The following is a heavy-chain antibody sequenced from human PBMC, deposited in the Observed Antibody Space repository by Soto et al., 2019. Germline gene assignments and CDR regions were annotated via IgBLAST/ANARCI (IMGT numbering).Heavy chain of an antibody. D-gene: IGHD2-2*01. CDR3: ARGIPAAAQIGNWFDP. J-gene: IGHJ5*02. CDR1: GDSVTSHY. V-gene: IGHV4-59*02. CDR2: MHYTGFS. Sequence: SETLSLTCSFSGDSVTSHYLTWIRQSPERGLEWIGYMHYTGFSHYNPSLKSRLTMSVDTSKNQFSLKLSSVTVADTAVYYCARGIPAAAQIGNWFDPWGQGTLVTVSS.